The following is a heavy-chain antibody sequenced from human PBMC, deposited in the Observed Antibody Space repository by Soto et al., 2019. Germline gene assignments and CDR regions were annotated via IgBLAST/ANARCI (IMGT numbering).Heavy chain of an antibody. CDR1: GFTFSSYA. Sequence: GGSLRLSCAASGFTFSSYAMSWVRQAPGKGLEWVSAISGSGGSTYYADSVKGRFTISRDNSRNTLYLQMSRLRAEDTAVYYCAKVSFHGVIPYYFDYWGQGTLVTVSS. CDR3: AKVSFHGVIPYYFDY. CDR2: ISGSGGST. J-gene: IGHJ4*02. D-gene: IGHD3-16*02. V-gene: IGHV3-23*01.